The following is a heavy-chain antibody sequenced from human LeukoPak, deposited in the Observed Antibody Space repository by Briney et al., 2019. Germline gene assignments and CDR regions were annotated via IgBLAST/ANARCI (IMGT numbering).Heavy chain of an antibody. Sequence: PAASVKVSCKASGYTFTGYYMHWVRQAPGQGLEWMGWINPNSGGTNYAQKFQGRVTMTRDTSISAAYMELSRLRSDDTAVYYCARERITMVRGVPASFDPWGQGTLVTVSS. CDR2: INPNSGGT. D-gene: IGHD3-10*01. CDR3: ARERITMVRGVPASFDP. V-gene: IGHV1-2*02. CDR1: GYTFTGYY. J-gene: IGHJ5*02.